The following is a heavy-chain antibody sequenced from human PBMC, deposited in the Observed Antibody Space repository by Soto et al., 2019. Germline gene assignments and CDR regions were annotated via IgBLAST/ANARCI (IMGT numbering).Heavy chain of an antibody. V-gene: IGHV1-18*01. J-gene: IGHJ5*02. Sequence: QVQLVQSGAEVKKPGASVKVSCKASGYTFTSYGISWVRQAPGQGLEWMGWISAYNGNTNYAQKLQGRVTMTTDTXTRTVYMELRSVRPDDTAVYYSARVKARNPGALDPWGQGTLVTVSS. D-gene: IGHD3-10*01. CDR3: ARVKARNPGALDP. CDR2: ISAYNGNT. CDR1: GYTFTSYG.